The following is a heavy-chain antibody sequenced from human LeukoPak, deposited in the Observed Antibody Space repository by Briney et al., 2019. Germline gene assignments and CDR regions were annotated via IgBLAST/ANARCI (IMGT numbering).Heavy chain of an antibody. J-gene: IGHJ2*01. CDR3: ARAQYYYDSSGYPYWYFDL. CDR1: GFTFSSYA. Sequence: PGGSLRLSCAASGFTFSSYAMSWVRQAPGKGLEWVSAISGSGGSTYYADSVKGRFTISRDNSKNTLYLQMNSLRAEDTAVYYCARAQYYYDSSGYPYWYFDLWGRGTLVTVSS. CDR2: ISGSGGST. V-gene: IGHV3-23*01. D-gene: IGHD3-22*01.